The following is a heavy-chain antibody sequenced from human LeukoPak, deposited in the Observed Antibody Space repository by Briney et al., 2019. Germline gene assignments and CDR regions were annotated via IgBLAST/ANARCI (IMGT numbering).Heavy chain of an antibody. V-gene: IGHV3-53*01. CDR3: ARSVGSGPSTRYLDY. CDR1: AFTVSSYY. D-gene: IGHD3-10*01. Sequence: GGSLRLSCAASAFTVSSYYMNWVRQAPGEGLEWVSVINSDGNTYYADSVMGRFTVSRDISKNTVSTQMNSLRAEDTAFYYCARSVGSGPSTRYLDYWGQGTLVTVSS. CDR2: INSDGNT. J-gene: IGHJ4*02.